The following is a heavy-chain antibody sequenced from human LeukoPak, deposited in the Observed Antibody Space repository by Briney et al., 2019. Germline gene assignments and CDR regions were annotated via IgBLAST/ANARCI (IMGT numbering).Heavy chain of an antibody. J-gene: IGHJ2*01. CDR1: GGSINSGSYY. Sequence: SQTLSLTCTVSGGSINSGSYYWSWIRQPPGKGLEWIGEINHSGSTNYNPSLKSRVTISVDTSKNQFSLKLSSVTAADTAVYYCARDYDILTGHWYFDLWGRGTLVTVSS. CDR2: INHSGST. V-gene: IGHV4-39*07. D-gene: IGHD3-9*01. CDR3: ARDYDILTGHWYFDL.